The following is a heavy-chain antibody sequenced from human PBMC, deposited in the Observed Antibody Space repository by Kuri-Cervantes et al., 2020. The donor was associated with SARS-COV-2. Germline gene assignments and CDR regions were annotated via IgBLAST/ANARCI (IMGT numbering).Heavy chain of an antibody. V-gene: IGHV4-30-2*03. Sequence: SQTLSLTCAVSGGSISSGGYSWSWIRQPPGKGLEWIGYIYYSGSTYYNPSLKSRVTISVDTSKNQFSLKLSSVTAADTAVYYCARLPDILTGYYNQAGVDYWGQGTLVTVSS. CDR1: GGSISSGGYS. D-gene: IGHD3-9*01. CDR2: IYYSGST. J-gene: IGHJ4*02. CDR3: ARLPDILTGYYNQAGVDY.